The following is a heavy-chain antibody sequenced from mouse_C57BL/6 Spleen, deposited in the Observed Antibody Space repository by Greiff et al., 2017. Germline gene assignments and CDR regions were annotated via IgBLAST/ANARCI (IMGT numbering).Heavy chain of an antibody. V-gene: IGHV5-6*01. CDR3: EREWDEYVRVAWFAD. D-gene: IGHD5-1*01. CDR2: ISSGGSYT. Sequence: VQLKESGGDLVKPGGSLKLSCAASGFTFSSYGMSWVRQTPDKRLEWVATISSGGSYTYYPDSVKGRFTISRDNAKNTRYLQMSSLKSEDTAMYYGEREWDEYVRVAWFADWGQGTLVTVYA. CDR1: GFTFSSYG. J-gene: IGHJ3*01.